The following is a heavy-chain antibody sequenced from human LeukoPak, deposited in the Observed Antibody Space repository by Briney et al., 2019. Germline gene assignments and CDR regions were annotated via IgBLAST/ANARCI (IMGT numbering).Heavy chain of an antibody. D-gene: IGHD3-10*01. CDR3: ARDGGLFSMVRGADYNYFDY. CDR2: IRYDGGSA. V-gene: IGHV3-30*02. J-gene: IGHJ4*02. CDR1: KFTFSSYG. Sequence: PGGSLTLSCSASKFTFSSYGMHWVRQAPGKGLEWVAFIRYDGGSAYYADSVKGRFTVSRDNTQNTLFLQLNSLRPEDTAVYFCARDGGLFSMVRGADYNYFDYWGQGTLVTVSS.